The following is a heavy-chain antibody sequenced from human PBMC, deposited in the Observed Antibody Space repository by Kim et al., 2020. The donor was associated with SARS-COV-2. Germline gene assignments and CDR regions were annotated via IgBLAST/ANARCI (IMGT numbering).Heavy chain of an antibody. V-gene: IGHV3-30*18. J-gene: IGHJ4*02. Sequence: GGSLRLSCAASGFTFSVSGMHWVRQAPGKGLEWVAIFSYDGVNKYYVDSVKGRFTISKDNSKNTLYLQMDSLRAEDTAVYYCAKGLGVQENTAAYWGQGSLLTVSS. CDR3: AKGLGVQENTAAY. CDR1: GFTFSVSG. D-gene: IGHD2-2*01. CDR2: FSYDGVNK.